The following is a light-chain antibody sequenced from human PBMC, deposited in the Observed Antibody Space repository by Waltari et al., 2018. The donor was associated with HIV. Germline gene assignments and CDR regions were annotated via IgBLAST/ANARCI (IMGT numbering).Light chain of an antibody. J-gene: IGLJ2*01. Sequence: QSVLTQPPSASGTPGQRVTISCSGRNSNIGSNTVNWYQQLPGTAPKLLIYGNTQRPSGVPDRFSGSKSGTSASLAISGLQSEDEADYYCAAWDDSLNGEVVFCGGTKLTVL. CDR1: NSNIGSNT. V-gene: IGLV1-44*01. CDR2: GNT. CDR3: AAWDDSLNGEVV.